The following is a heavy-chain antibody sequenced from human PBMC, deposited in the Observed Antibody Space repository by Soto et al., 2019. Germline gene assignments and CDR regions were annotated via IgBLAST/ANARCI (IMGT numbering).Heavy chain of an antibody. CDR3: AREVGDGYNPPSFDS. V-gene: IGHV3-30-3*01. CDR2: ISYDGSNK. J-gene: IGHJ4*02. D-gene: IGHD5-12*01. CDR1: GFTFSSYA. Sequence: QVQLVESGGGVVQPGRSLRLSCAASGFTFSSYAMHWVRQAPGKGLEWVAVISYDGSNKYYADSVKGRFTISRDNSKNTLYLQMNSLRAEDTAVYYCAREVGDGYNPPSFDSWGQGTLVTVSS.